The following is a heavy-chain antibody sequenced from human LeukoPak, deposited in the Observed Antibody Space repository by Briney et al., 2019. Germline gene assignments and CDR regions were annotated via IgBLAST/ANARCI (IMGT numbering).Heavy chain of an antibody. J-gene: IGHJ4*02. CDR3: ATQGGSGYGPPDY. V-gene: IGHV1-24*01. D-gene: IGHD3-22*01. CDR2: FDPEDGET. CDR1: GYTLTELS. Sequence: GASVKVSCKVSGYTLTELSMHWVRQAPGKGLEWMGGFDPEDGETIYAQKSQGRVTMTEDTSTDTAYMELSSLRSEDTAVYYCATQGGSGYGPPDYWGQGTLVTVSS.